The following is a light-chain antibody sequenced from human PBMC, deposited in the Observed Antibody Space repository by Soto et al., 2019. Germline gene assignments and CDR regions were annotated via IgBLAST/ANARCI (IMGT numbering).Light chain of an antibody. J-gene: IGKJ1*01. CDR3: HQYGSSSWT. Sequence: EIVLTQSPGTLSLSPGKRATLSCRASQSVSSSYLAWYQQKPGQAPRLLIYGASSRATGIPDRFSGSGSGTDFTLTISRLEPEDFAVYYCHQYGSSSWTFGQGTKVEIK. V-gene: IGKV3-20*01. CDR2: GAS. CDR1: QSVSSSY.